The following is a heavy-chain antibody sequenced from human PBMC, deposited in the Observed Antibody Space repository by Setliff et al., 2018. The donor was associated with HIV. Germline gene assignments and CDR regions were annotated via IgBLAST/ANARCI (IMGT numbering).Heavy chain of an antibody. CDR1: GYTFTSYY. D-gene: IGHD3-22*01. CDR2: INPSGGST. CDR3: ARDPYYYDSSGYNFDY. J-gene: IGHJ4*02. Sequence: ASVKVSCKASGYTFTSYYMHWVRQAPGQGLEWMGIINPSGGSTSYAQKFQGRVTMTRDTSTSTVYMELSSLRSEDTAVYYCARDPYYYDSSGYNFDYWGQGTLVTVSS. V-gene: IGHV1-46*01.